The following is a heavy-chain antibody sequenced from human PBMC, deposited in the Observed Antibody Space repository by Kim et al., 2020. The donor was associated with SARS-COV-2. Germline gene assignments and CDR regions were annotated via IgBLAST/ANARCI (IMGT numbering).Heavy chain of an antibody. V-gene: IGHV3-23*01. J-gene: IGHJ4*02. D-gene: IGHD3-3*01. Sequence: KGRFTISRDNSKNTLYLQMNSLRAEDTAVYYCAKVRFLEWLFSLGALDYWGQGTLVTVSS. CDR3: AKVRFLEWLFSLGALDY.